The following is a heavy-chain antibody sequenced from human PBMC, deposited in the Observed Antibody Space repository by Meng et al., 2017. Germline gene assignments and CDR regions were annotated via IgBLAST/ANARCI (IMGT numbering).Heavy chain of an antibody. D-gene: IGHD2-15*01. CDR2: TYYRSKWYN. CDR3: ARAYCSGGSCEFDY. J-gene: IGHJ4*02. CDR1: GESGPSNSAS. Sequence: QGQLQQSGPGLVKPPPTLSPTLANSGESGPSNSASWNRIRQSPSRGLEWLGRTYYRSKWYNEYTVSVKSRITINPDTSKNQFSLQLNSVTPEDTAVYYCARAYCSGGSCEFDYWGQGTLVTVSS. V-gene: IGHV6-1*02.